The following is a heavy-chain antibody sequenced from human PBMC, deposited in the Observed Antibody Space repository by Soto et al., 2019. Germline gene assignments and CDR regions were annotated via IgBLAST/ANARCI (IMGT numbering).Heavy chain of an antibody. D-gene: IGHD2-21*02. CDR1: GFTFSKFG. CDR3: AKDRRKWGDSPVEK. Sequence: QVQLVESGGGVVQPGRSLRLSCAASGFTFSKFGMHWLRQAPGRGMEWVAGISNDGSDEYYVDSVKGRFNISRDNSKITLSLQMNSLRCEDTAVYFCAKDRRKWGDSPVEKWGQGTLVTVSS. J-gene: IGHJ4*02. CDR2: ISNDGSDE. V-gene: IGHV3-30*18.